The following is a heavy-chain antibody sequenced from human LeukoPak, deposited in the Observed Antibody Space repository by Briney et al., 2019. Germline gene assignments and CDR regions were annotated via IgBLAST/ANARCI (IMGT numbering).Heavy chain of an antibody. CDR2: INHSGST. V-gene: IGHV4-34*01. Sequence: SETLSLTCAVYGGSFSGYYWSWIRQPPGKGLEWIGEINHSGSTNYNPSLKSRVTISVDTSKSQFSLKLSSVTAADTAVYYCAREGRSRSQWLVRTNWFDPWGQGTLVTVSS. CDR1: GGSFSGYY. J-gene: IGHJ5*02. D-gene: IGHD6-19*01. CDR3: AREGRSRSQWLVRTNWFDP.